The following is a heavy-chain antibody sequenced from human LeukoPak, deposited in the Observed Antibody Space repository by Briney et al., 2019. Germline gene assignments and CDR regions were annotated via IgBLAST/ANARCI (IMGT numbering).Heavy chain of an antibody. J-gene: IGHJ5*02. Sequence: GGSLRLSCAASGFTFSSYSMNWVRQAPGKGLEWVSSISSSSSYIYYADSVKGRFTISRDNAKNSLYLQMNSLRAEDTAVYYCAKGVVVAATQNWFDPWGQGTLVTVSS. CDR2: ISSSSSYI. D-gene: IGHD2-15*01. V-gene: IGHV3-21*01. CDR1: GFTFSSYS. CDR3: AKGVVVAATQNWFDP.